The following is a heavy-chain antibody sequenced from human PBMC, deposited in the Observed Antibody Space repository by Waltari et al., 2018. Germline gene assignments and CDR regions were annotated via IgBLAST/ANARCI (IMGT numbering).Heavy chain of an antibody. D-gene: IGHD1-26*01. V-gene: IGHV3-53*01. Sequence: EVQLVESGGGLIQPGGSLRLSCAASGFTVSSNYMSWVRQAPGKGLEGVSVIDSGGSTYYADAVKGRFTISRDDSKNTLYLEVHSLRAEDTAVYYCARDKTGGPHDFWGQGTLVTVSS. CDR2: IDSGGST. J-gene: IGHJ4*02. CDR3: ARDKTGGPHDF. CDR1: GFTVSSNY.